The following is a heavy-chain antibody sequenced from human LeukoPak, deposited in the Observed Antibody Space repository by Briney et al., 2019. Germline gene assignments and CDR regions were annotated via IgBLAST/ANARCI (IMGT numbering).Heavy chain of an antibody. D-gene: IGHD3-22*01. CDR3: ARGRRGYYDSSGYYCDY. CDR1: GFTFSSYS. V-gene: IGHV3-48*01. J-gene: IGHJ4*02. Sequence: GGSLRLPCAASGFTFSSYSMNWVRQAPGKGLEWVSYISSSSSTIYYADSVKGRFTISRDNAKNSLYLQMNSLRAEDTAVYYCARGRRGYYDSSGYYCDYWGQGTLVTVSS. CDR2: ISSSSSTI.